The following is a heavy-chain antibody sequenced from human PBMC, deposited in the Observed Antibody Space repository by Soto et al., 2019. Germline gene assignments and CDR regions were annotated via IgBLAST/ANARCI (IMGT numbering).Heavy chain of an antibody. D-gene: IGHD6-19*01. CDR3: AREARVDGQWLVIEYFQH. CDR1: GFTFSSYA. Sequence: GGSLRLSCAASGFTFSSYAMHWVRQAPGKGLEWVAVISYDGSNKYYADSVKGRFTISRDNSKNTLYLQMNSLRAEDTAVYYCAREARVDGQWLVIEYFQHWGQGTLVTVSS. CDR2: ISYDGSNK. J-gene: IGHJ1*01. V-gene: IGHV3-30-3*01.